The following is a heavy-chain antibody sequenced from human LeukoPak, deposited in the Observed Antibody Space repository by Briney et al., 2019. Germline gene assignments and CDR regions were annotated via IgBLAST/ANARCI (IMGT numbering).Heavy chain of an antibody. Sequence: SETLSLTCTVSGGSISSGSYYWRWIRQPPGKGLEWIGYIYYSGSTNYNPSLKSRVTISVDTSKNQFSLKLSSVTAADTAVYYCAIYGDSDAFDIWGQGTMVTVSS. CDR2: IYYSGST. J-gene: IGHJ3*02. D-gene: IGHD4-17*01. V-gene: IGHV4-61*01. CDR3: AIYGDSDAFDI. CDR1: GGSISSGSYY.